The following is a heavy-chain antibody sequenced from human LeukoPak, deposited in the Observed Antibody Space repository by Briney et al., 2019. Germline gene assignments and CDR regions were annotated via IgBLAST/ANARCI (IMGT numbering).Heavy chain of an antibody. Sequence: KPSETLSLTCTVSGGSISSYYWSWIRQPPGKGLEWIGYIYYSGSTTYNPSPKSRGTISVDTSKNQFSLKLSSVTAADTAVYYCARERPHYYGSGSYYGDYYYYYYMDVWGKGITVTVSS. J-gene: IGHJ6*03. V-gene: IGHV4-59*01. CDR3: ARERPHYYGSGSYYGDYYYYYYMDV. D-gene: IGHD3-10*01. CDR1: GGSISSYY. CDR2: IYYSGST.